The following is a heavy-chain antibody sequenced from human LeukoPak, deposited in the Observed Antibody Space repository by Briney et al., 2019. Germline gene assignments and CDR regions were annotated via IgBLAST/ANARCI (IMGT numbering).Heavy chain of an antibody. D-gene: IGHD3-16*01. V-gene: IGHV3-30-3*01. Sequence: GGSLRLSCAASGFTFSSYATHWVRQAPGKGLEWVAVISYDGSNKYYADSVKGRFTISRDNSKNTLYLQMNSLRAEDTAVYYCAKEQVPLGGFDYWGQGTLVTVSS. CDR3: AKEQVPLGGFDY. CDR1: GFTFSSYA. CDR2: ISYDGSNK. J-gene: IGHJ4*02.